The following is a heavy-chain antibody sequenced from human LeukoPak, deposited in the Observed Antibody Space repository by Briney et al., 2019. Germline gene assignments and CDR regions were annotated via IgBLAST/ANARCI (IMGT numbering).Heavy chain of an antibody. CDR1: GFTFSSYA. Sequence: GGSLRLSCAASGFTFSSYAMSWVRQAPGKGLEWVANIKQDGSEKYYVDSVKGRFTISRDNAKNSLYLQMNSLRAEDTAVYYCARDLGYSYEGYFDYWGQGTLVTVSS. V-gene: IGHV3-7*01. CDR2: IKQDGSEK. D-gene: IGHD5-18*01. J-gene: IGHJ4*02. CDR3: ARDLGYSYEGYFDY.